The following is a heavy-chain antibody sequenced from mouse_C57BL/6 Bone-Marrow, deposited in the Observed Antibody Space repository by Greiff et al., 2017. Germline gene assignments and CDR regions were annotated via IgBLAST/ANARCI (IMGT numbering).Heavy chain of an antibody. V-gene: IGHV5-9-1*02. CDR2: ISSGGDYI. D-gene: IGHD4-1*01. CDR1: GFTFSSYA. J-gene: IGHJ2*01. Sequence: EVMLVESGEGLVKPGGSLKLSCAASGFTFSSYAMSWVRQTPEKRLEWVAYISSGGDYIYYADTVKGRFTISRDNARNTLYLQMSSLKAEDTAMYYCTRDLTGTIDYWGQGTTLTVSS. CDR3: TRDLTGTIDY.